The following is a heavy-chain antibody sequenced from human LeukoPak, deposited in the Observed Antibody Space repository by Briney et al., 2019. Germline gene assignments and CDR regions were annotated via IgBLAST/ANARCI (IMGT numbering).Heavy chain of an antibody. CDR2: ISTDNGYT. CDR3: ARDYFNFLVVPNWFDP. D-gene: IGHD3-10*01. J-gene: IGHJ5*02. V-gene: IGHV1-18*01. Sequence: ASVKVSCKASGYSFTNYGISWVRQAPGQGLEWMGWISTDNGYTNYGQNLQGRLTMTTDTSTSTAYMEWRSLKSDDTAVYYCARDYFNFLVVPNWFDPWGQGTLVTVSS. CDR1: GYSFTNYG.